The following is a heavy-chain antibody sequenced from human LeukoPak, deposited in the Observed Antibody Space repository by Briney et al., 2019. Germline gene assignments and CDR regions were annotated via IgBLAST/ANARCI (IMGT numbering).Heavy chain of an antibody. CDR3: AAPITGTTSSYYFDY. J-gene: IGHJ4*02. Sequence: SVKVSCKASGYTFTGYYMHWVRQAPGQGLEWMGRIIPILGIANYAQKFQGRVTITADKSMSTAYMELSSLRSEDTAVYYCAAPITGTTSSYYFDYWGQGTLVTVSS. CDR2: IIPILGIA. D-gene: IGHD1-20*01. V-gene: IGHV1-69*02. CDR1: GYTFTGYY.